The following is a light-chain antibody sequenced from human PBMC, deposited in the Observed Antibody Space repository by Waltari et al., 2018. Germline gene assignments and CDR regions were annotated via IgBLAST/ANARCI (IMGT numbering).Light chain of an antibody. CDR2: RNN. V-gene: IGLV1-47*01. CDR3: AAWDDSLSGRV. J-gene: IGLJ3*02. CDR1: SSNIGSNS. Sequence: QSVLTQPPSASGTPGQRVTISCSGSSSNIGSNSVYWYQQLPGTAPPLLIYRNNQRPSGVPDRFSGSKSGTSASLAISGLRSEDEADYYCAAWDDSLSGRVFGGGTKLTVL.